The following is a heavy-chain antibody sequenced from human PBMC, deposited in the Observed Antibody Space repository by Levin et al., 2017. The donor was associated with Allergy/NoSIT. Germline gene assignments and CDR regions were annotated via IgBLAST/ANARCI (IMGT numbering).Heavy chain of an antibody. D-gene: IGHD6-25*01. J-gene: IGHJ4*02. Sequence: GGSLRLSCAASGFTFDDYAMHWVRQAPGKGLEWVSGISWNSGSIGYADSVKGRFTISRDNAKNSLYLQMNSLRAEDTALYYCAKDHNRSPGIAATALDLDYWGQGTLVTVSS. CDR3: AKDHNRSPGIAATALDLDY. CDR1: GFTFDDYA. V-gene: IGHV3-9*01. CDR2: ISWNSGSI.